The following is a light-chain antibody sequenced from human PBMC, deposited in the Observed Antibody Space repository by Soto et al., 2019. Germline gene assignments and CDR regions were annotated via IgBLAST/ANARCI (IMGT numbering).Light chain of an antibody. CDR2: GAS. CDR3: QQYGSSLFT. V-gene: IGKV3-20*01. J-gene: IGKJ3*01. Sequence: EIVLTQSTGTLSLSPGERATLSCRASQSVSSCYLAWYQQKPGQAPRLLIYGASSRAIGIPDRFSGSGSGTDFTLTISGLEPEDFAVYYCQQYGSSLFTVGPGTKVDIK. CDR1: QSVSSCY.